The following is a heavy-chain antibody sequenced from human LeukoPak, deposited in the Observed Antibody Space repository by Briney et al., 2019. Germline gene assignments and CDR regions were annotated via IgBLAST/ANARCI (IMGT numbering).Heavy chain of an antibody. CDR1: GYSVTNYW. V-gene: IGHV5-51*01. Sequence: GESLKISCKGSGYSVTNYWIGWVRQMPGKGLEWMGIIYPGDSDTRYSPSFQGQVTISADKSISIAYLQWSSLKASDTAMYYCARQFDYGDYTLNYWGQGTLVTVSS. CDR2: IYPGDSDT. CDR3: ARQFDYGDYTLNY. D-gene: IGHD4-17*01. J-gene: IGHJ4*02.